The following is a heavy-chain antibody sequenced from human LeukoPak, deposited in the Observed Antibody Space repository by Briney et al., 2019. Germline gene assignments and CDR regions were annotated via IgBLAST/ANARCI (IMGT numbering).Heavy chain of an antibody. CDR3: ARGDTVAARPGRFDY. D-gene: IGHD6-6*01. CDR1: GGSFSGYY. CDR2: INHSGST. Sequence: SETLSLTCAVYGGSFSGYYWSWIRQPPGKGLKWMGEINHSGSTNYNPSLKSRVTISVDTSKNQFSLTLSSGTAADPAVYYCARGDTVAARPGRFDYWGQGTLVTVSS. V-gene: IGHV4-34*01. J-gene: IGHJ4*02.